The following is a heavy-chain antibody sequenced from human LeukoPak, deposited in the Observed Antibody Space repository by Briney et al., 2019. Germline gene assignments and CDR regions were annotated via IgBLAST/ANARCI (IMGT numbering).Heavy chain of an antibody. J-gene: IGHJ6*02. Sequence: SVKVSCKASGGTFSSYAISWVRQAPGQGLEWMGGIIPIFGTANYAQKFRGRVTITADESTSTAYMELSSLRSEDTAVYYCARGAIYCSSTSCYPYDPMGYYYYGMDVWGQGTTVTVSS. CDR3: ARGAIYCSSTSCYPYDPMGYYYYGMDV. CDR1: GGTFSSYA. CDR2: IIPIFGTA. V-gene: IGHV1-69*13. D-gene: IGHD2-2*01.